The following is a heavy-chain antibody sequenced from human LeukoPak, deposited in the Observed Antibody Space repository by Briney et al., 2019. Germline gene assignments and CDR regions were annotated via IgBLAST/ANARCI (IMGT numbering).Heavy chain of an antibody. Sequence: PSETLSLTCAVSGYSISSGYYWGWIRQPPGKGLEWIGSIYHSGSTYYNPSLKSRVTMSVDTSKNQFSLKLSSVTAADTAVYYCARVGGDRFDPWGQGTLVTVSS. CDR2: IYHSGST. CDR1: GYSISSGYY. V-gene: IGHV4-38-2*01. D-gene: IGHD3-16*01. CDR3: ARVGGDRFDP. J-gene: IGHJ5*02.